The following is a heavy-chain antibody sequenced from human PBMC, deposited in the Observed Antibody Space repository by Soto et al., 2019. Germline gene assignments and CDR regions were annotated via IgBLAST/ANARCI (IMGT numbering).Heavy chain of an antibody. D-gene: IGHD4-17*01. V-gene: IGHV4-59*08. Sequence: QVQLQESGPGLVKPSETLSLTCTVSGGSISSYYWSWIRQPPGKGLEWIGYIYYSGSTNYNSSLKSRVTIPVDTSKNQFSLKLSSVTAADTAVYYCARGPTVRYYYYGMDVWGQGTTVTVSS. J-gene: IGHJ6*02. CDR3: ARGPTVRYYYYGMDV. CDR2: IYYSGST. CDR1: GGSISSYY.